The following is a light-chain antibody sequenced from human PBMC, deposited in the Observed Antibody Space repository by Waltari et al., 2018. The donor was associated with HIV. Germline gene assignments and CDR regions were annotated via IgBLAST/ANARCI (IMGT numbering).Light chain of an antibody. CDR2: ANN. CDR3: HSYDSDRGPV. V-gene: IGLV1-40*01. J-gene: IGLJ3*02. Sequence: SALTPTPSVSQSQGQRVTSPPSGRLSHTAAHYSAHWYQPPPVTAPRPLIYANNIRPSGVPDRFSGSKSGTSASLTITGLQAEDDATYYCHSYDSDRGPVFGGGTKLTVL. CDR1: LSHTAAHYS.